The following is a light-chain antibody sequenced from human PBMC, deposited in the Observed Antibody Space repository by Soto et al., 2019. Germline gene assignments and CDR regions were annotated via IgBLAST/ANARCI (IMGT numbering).Light chain of an antibody. V-gene: IGLV2-14*01. CDR3: SSYTSSSTHYV. CDR2: EVS. Sequence: SVLTQPASVSGSHGQSITISCTGTSSDVGGYNYVSWYHQHPGKAPKLMISEVSNRPSGVSNRFSCSKSGNTASLTISGLQAEDCASYYCSSYTSSSTHYVIGTGTKGT. CDR1: SSDVGGYNY. J-gene: IGLJ1*01.